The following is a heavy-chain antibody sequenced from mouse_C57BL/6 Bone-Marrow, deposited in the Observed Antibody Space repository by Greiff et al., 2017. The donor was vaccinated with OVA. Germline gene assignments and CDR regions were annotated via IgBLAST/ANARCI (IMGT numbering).Heavy chain of an antibody. Sequence: EVQGVESGGGLVKPGGSLKLSCAASGFTFSSYTMSWVRQTPEKRLEWVATISGGGGNTYYPDSVKGRFTISRDNAKNTLYLQMSSLRSEDTALYYCARQGVYYGSTLYFDYWGQGTTLTVSS. CDR2: ISGGGGNT. CDR1: GFTFSSYT. CDR3: ARQGVYYGSTLYFDY. D-gene: IGHD1-1*01. J-gene: IGHJ2*01. V-gene: IGHV5-9*01.